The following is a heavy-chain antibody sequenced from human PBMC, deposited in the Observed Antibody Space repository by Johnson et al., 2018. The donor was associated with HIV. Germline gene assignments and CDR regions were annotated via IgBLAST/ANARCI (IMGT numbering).Heavy chain of an antibody. V-gene: IGHV3-30*02. D-gene: IGHD6-19*01. CDR3: AREARSERSAVAVSDAFDI. Sequence: QVQLVESGGGVVQPGGSLRLSCAASGFTFSSYGMHWVRQAPGKGLEWVAFIRYDGSNKYYRDSVKGRITVSRDISKHTLYLQMNSLRAEDTAVYYCAREARSERSAVAVSDAFDIWGQGTMVTVSS. CDR1: GFTFSSYG. CDR2: IRYDGSNK. J-gene: IGHJ3*02.